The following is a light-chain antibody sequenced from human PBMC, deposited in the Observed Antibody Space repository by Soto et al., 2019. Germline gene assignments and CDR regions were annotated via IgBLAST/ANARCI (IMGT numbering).Light chain of an antibody. CDR2: EAS. J-gene: IGKJ1*01. Sequence: DVQMTQSPSTLSASVGDTVTTTCRASYSVSYWMDWYQQKPGRAPKFLIYEASTLESGVPSRFSGKGSGTEFTLTIDSLQPEDFATYYCQQYKIYPVTFGQGTRIEIK. V-gene: IGKV1-5*01. CDR3: QQYKIYPVT. CDR1: YSVSYW.